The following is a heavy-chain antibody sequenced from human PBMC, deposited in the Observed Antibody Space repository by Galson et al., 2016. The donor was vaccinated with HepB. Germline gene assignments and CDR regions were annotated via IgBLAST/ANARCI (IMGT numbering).Heavy chain of an antibody. D-gene: IGHD1-26*01. J-gene: IGHJ5*02. CDR3: ARVGGCSGSVCQGRDWFDP. CDR1: GFSFSDYW. Sequence: SLRLSCAASGFSFSDYWMTWVRQAPGKGLECVASIKHDGSETEYVDFVKGRFIISRDNAKTSIHLQMSSLRADDTALYYCARVGGCSGSVCQGRDWFDPWGQGTLVTVSS. CDR2: IKHDGSET. V-gene: IGHV3-7*03.